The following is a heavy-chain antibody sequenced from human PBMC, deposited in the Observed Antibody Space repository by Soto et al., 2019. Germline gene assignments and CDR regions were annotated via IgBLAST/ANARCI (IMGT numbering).Heavy chain of an antibody. D-gene: IGHD3-22*01. CDR2: ISPYDGYT. V-gene: IGHV1-18*01. CDR3: ARGGYYDSSGARNYYFYGMNV. J-gene: IGHJ6*02. Sequence: QVQLVQSGAEVKKPGSSVKVSCKASGYTFASYGINWVRQAPGQGLEWLGWISPYDGYTHYAQILQGRVSMTTDTSTKTAYMELRCLRSDDTAMYYCARGGYYDSSGARNYYFYGMNVWGQGTTVTVSS. CDR1: GYTFASYG.